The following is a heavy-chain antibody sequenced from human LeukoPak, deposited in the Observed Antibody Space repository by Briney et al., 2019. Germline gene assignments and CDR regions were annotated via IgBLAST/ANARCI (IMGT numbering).Heavy chain of an antibody. CDR2: INHSGST. J-gene: IGHJ4*02. CDR3: ARGNYYFDY. Sequence: SETLSLTCAVYGGSFSGYYWSWIRQPPGKGLEWIGEINHSGSTNYNPSLKSRVTISVDTSKDQFSLRLSSVTAADTAVYYCARGNYYFDYWGQGTLVTVSS. V-gene: IGHV4-34*01. CDR1: GGSFSGYY.